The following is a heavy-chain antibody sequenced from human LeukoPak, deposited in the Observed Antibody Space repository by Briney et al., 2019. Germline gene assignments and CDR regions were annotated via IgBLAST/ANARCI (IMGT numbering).Heavy chain of an antibody. V-gene: IGHV4-61*02. D-gene: IGHD2-21*01. CDR1: GGSISSGSYY. CDR2: IYNSGST. Sequence: PSQTLSLTCTVSGGSISSGSYYWSWLRQPAGKGPEWIGRIYNSGSTNYIASLKSRITISLDTSKNQFSLKLSSVTAADTAVYYCARDAGIPYCGGDCYPDYWGLGTLVTVSS. CDR3: ARDAGIPYCGGDCYPDY. J-gene: IGHJ4*02.